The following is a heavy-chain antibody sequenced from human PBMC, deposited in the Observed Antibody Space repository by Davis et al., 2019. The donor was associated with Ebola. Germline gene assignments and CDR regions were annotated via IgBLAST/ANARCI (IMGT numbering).Heavy chain of an antibody. CDR1: GFTFSNAW. CDR3: TTVEVVPAASGRHAPYYGMDV. D-gene: IGHD2-2*01. V-gene: IGHV3-15*07. J-gene: IGHJ6*02. Sequence: GESLKISCAASGFTFSNAWMNWVRQAPGKGLEWVGRIKSKTDGGTTDYAAPVKGRFTISRDDSKNTLYLQMNSLKTEDTAVYYCTTVEVVPAASGRHAPYYGMDVWGQGTTVTVSS. CDR2: IKSKTDGGTT.